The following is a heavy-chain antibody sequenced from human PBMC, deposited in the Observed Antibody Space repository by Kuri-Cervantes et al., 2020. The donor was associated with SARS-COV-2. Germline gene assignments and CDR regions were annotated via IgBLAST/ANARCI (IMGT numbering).Heavy chain of an antibody. V-gene: IGHV1-2*02. J-gene: IGHJ4*02. CDR2: XNPXNGAT. Sequence: ASVKVSXKXSGYXXXVYXMXXXRQXXXQGXXWMXXXNPXNGATXXXQKFEXRVTMXXDTSINTAYMELSXLRFDXTAVYYCATXXGMWLGDWGQGTLVTVSS. CDR3: ATXXGMWLGD. CDR1: GYXXXVYX. D-gene: IGHD6-19*01.